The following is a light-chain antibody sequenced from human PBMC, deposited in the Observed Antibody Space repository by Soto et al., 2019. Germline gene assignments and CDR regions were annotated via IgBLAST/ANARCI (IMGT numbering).Light chain of an antibody. CDR1: SSDVGGYNY. Sequence: QSVLTQPASVSGSPGQSLTISCTGTSSDVGGYNYVSWYQQHPGKAPKLLIYEVSYRPSGVSNRFSGSKSGNTASLTLSGLQAEDEADYYCSSYTSSSTLVFGGGTKLTVL. J-gene: IGLJ2*01. V-gene: IGLV2-14*01. CDR2: EVS. CDR3: SSYTSSSTLV.